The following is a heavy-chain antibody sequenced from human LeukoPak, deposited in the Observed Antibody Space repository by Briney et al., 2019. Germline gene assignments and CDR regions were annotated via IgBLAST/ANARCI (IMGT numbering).Heavy chain of an antibody. CDR2: IYGGGST. V-gene: IGHV3-53*01. J-gene: IGHJ3*02. Sequence: GGSLRLSCAASGLTVSSDYMSWVRQAPGKGLEWVSVIYGGGSTSYAGSVRGRFTISRDDSRNTLDLQMNSLRAEDTAVYYCARARSWPEHAFDIWGQGTMLTVSS. CDR3: ARARSWPEHAFDI. CDR1: GLTVSSDY. D-gene: IGHD5-24*01.